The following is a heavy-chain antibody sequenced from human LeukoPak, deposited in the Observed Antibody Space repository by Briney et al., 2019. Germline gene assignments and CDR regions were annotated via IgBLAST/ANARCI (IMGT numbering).Heavy chain of an antibody. CDR1: GYTFTGYY. V-gene: IGHV1-2*03. Sequence: LGASVKVSCKASGYTFTGYYMHWVRQAPGQGLEWMGWINPNSGGTNYAQKFQGRVTMTRDTSISTAYMELSRLRSDDTAVYYCARKWGISGSYDCDYWGQGTLVTVSS. D-gene: IGHD1-26*01. CDR2: INPNSGGT. J-gene: IGHJ4*02. CDR3: ARKWGISGSYDCDY.